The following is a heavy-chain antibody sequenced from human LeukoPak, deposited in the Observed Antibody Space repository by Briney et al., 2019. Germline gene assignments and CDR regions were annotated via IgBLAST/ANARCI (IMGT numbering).Heavy chain of an antibody. CDR2: ISGSSHNT. J-gene: IGHJ4*02. CDR1: GFIFGTYA. CDR3: ARVRYTSKWYYFDY. V-gene: IGHV3-23*01. D-gene: IGHD6-13*01. Sequence: GGSLRLSCAASGFIFGTYAMSWVRQAPGKGLEWVSGISGSSHNTYYADSVKGRFTISRDNSKNTLYLQMNSLRAEDTAVYYCARVRYTSKWYYFDYWGQGTLVTVSS.